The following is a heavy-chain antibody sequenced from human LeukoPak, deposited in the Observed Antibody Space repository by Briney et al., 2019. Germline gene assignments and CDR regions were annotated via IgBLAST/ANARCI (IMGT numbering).Heavy chain of an antibody. Sequence: PSETLSLTCTVSGGSISSYYWSWIRQPPGKGLEWIGYIYYSGSTNYNPSLKSRVTISVDTSKNQFSLKLSSVTAADTAVYYCARRQGSSTYYFDYWGQGTLVTVSS. CDR1: GGSISSYY. CDR3: ARRQGSSTYYFDY. J-gene: IGHJ4*02. V-gene: IGHV4-59*12. CDR2: IYYSGST.